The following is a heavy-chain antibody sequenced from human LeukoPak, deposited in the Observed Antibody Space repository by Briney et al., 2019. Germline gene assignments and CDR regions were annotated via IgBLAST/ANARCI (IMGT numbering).Heavy chain of an antibody. J-gene: IGHJ3*02. CDR1: GDSVSSNSAA. V-gene: IGHV6-1*01. CDR3: TRARDAFTGKSVFDI. Sequence: SQTLSLTCAISGDSVSSNSAARTWIRQSPSRGLEWLGRTYYRSKWYNDYAVSVKSRISINPDTPKNQFSLQLNSVTPEDTAVYYCTRARDAFTGKSVFDIWGQGTMVTVSS. D-gene: IGHD3-10*01. CDR2: TYYRSKWYN.